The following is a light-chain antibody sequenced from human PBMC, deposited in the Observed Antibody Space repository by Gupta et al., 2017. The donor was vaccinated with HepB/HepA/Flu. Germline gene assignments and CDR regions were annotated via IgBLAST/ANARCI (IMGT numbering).Light chain of an antibody. CDR3: QQRLT. J-gene: IGKJ4*01. Sequence: EIVLTQSPATLSLSPGERATLSCRASQSVSSYLAWYQQKPGQAPRLLIYDASNRATGIPARFSGSGSGTDFTLTISSLEPEDFAVYYCQQRLTFGGGTXVEIK. CDR2: DAS. CDR1: QSVSSY. V-gene: IGKV3-11*01.